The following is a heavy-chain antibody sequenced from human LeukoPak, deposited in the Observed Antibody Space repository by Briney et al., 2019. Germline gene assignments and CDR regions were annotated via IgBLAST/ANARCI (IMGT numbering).Heavy chain of an antibody. D-gene: IGHD1-26*01. CDR3: AKDVGGSDDAFDI. CDR1: GFTFADYA. CDR2: ISGDGGST. V-gene: IGHV3-43*02. Sequence: PGGSLRLSCAASGFTFADYAMHWVRQAPGEGLEWVSLISGDGGSTYYADSVKGRFTISRYNSKNSLYLQMNSLRTEDTALYYYAKDVGGSDDAFDIWGQGTMVTVSS. J-gene: IGHJ3*02.